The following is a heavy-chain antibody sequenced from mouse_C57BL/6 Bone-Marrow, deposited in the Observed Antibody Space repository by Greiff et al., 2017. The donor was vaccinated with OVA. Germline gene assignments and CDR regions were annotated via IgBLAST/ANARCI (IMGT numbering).Heavy chain of an antibody. CDR3: ARKAYDYVLWFAY. J-gene: IGHJ3*01. CDR2: IHPNSGST. CDR1: GYTFTSYL. D-gene: IGHD2-4*01. V-gene: IGHV1-64*01. Sequence: QLQQPGAELVKPGASVKLSCKASGYTFTSYLMHWVKQRPGQGLEWIGMIHPNSGSTNYNEKFKSKATLTVDKSSSTAYMQLSSLTSEDSAVYYCARKAYDYVLWFAYWGQGTLVTVSA.